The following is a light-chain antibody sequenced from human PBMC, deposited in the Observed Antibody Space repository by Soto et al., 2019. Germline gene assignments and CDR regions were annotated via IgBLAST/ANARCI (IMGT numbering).Light chain of an antibody. V-gene: IGKV3-11*01. CDR1: QSVRSN. Sequence: ENVPTQSPAALSVSPGERATLSCRASQSVRSNLAWYQHKPGQAHRLLIYGASTRATGIPARFSGSGSGTDFTLTISSLEPEDFAVYYCQQRRNWPPIPFGQGARLAI. CDR3: QQRRNWPPIP. J-gene: IGKJ5*01. CDR2: GAS.